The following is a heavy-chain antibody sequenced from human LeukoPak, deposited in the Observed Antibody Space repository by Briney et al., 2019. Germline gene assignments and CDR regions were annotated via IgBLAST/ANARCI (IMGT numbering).Heavy chain of an antibody. V-gene: IGHV3-48*04. D-gene: IGHD4-11*01. CDR3: ARDQTRGFDL. Sequence: GGSLRLSCAASGFTFSSYGMHWVRQTPGKGLEWVSYIRSSGITVYYADSVKGRFTMSRDNAKNSLFLQMNSLRAEDTAVYYCARDQTRGFDLWGRGTLVTVSS. CDR2: IRSSGITV. CDR1: GFTFSSYG. J-gene: IGHJ2*01.